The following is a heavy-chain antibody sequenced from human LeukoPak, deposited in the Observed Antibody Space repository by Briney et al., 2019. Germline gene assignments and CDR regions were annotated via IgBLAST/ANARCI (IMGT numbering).Heavy chain of an antibody. CDR3: ARLRRITMVRGVTYYYYMDV. CDR1: GFSFSSYS. Sequence: PGGSLRLSCAASGFSFSSYSMNWVRQAPGKGLEWVSYISSSGSTIKYADSVKGRFTISRGNAKNSLYLQMNSLRAEDTAVYYCARLRRITMVRGVTYYYYMDVWGKGTTVTVSS. J-gene: IGHJ6*03. CDR2: ISSSGSTI. D-gene: IGHD3-10*01. V-gene: IGHV3-48*04.